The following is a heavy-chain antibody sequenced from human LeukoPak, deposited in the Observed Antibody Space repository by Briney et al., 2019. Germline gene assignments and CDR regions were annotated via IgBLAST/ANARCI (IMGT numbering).Heavy chain of an antibody. J-gene: IGHJ4*02. CDR1: GFTFGDYA. Sequence: GGSLRLSCTASGFTFGDYAMSWARQAPGKGLEWVGFIRGKAYGGATEYAASVKGRFTISRDDSKSITYLQMHSLKIEDTAVYYCTRVTLDYWGQGTRVTVSS. V-gene: IGHV3-49*04. CDR3: TRVTLDY. CDR2: IRGKAYGGAT.